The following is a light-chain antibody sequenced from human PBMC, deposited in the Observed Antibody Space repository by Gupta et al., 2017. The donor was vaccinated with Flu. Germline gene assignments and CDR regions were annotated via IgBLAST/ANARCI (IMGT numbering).Light chain of an antibody. CDR2: EVS. J-gene: IGLJ2*01. CDR3: CSYSADDTVV. V-gene: IGLV2-23*02. Sequence: SSNIACTGTSSDIGKVNIVAWYQQQPGKAPKLIIYEVSKWPSNSPSRFSGSKTGSTASLTISGRQAEDEANYYCCSYSADDTVVFGGGTRLTVL. CDR1: SSDIGKVNI.